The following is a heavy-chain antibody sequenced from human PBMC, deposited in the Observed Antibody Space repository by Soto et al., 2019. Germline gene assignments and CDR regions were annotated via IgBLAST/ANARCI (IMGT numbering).Heavy chain of an antibody. J-gene: IGHJ3*02. Sequence: QVQLVESGGGVVQPGRSLRLSCAASGFTFSSYAMHWVRQAPGKGLEWVAVISYDGSNKYYADSVKGRFTISRDNSKNTLYLQMNSLRAEDTAAYYCARTVGFGTQGAFDIWGQGTMVTVSS. CDR3: ARTVGFGTQGAFDI. V-gene: IGHV3-30-3*01. CDR2: ISYDGSNK. D-gene: IGHD3-10*01. CDR1: GFTFSSYA.